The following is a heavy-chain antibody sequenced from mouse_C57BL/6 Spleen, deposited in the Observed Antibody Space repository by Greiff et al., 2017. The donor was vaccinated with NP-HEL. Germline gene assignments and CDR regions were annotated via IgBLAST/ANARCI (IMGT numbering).Heavy chain of an antibody. J-gene: IGHJ2*01. CDR2: IDPSDSYT. Sequence: VQLQQPGAELVKPGASVKLSCKASGYTFTSYWMQWVKQRPGQGLEWIGEIDPSDSYTNYNQKFKGKATLTVDTSSSTAYMQLSSLTSEDSAVYYCARDRPFDDWGKGTTLTVSS. V-gene: IGHV1-50*01. CDR1: GYTFTSYW. CDR3: ARDRPFDD.